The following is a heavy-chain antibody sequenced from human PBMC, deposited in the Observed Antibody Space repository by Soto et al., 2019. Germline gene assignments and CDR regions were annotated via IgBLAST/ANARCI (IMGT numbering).Heavy chain of an antibody. CDR2: VYYDGST. V-gene: IGHV4-59*02. CDR3: ARVRRSPTVYYGLDV. D-gene: IGHD1-26*01. CDR1: GDSVSSYY. J-gene: IGHJ6*02. Sequence: QVQLQESGPGLVKPSETLSRTCSVSGDSVSSYYWSWIRQPPGKGLEWIGYVYYDGSTNYNPSLETRVTISIVTSKNQVSLKLNSVTAADTAVYHCARVRRSPTVYYGLDVWGQGTTVAVSS.